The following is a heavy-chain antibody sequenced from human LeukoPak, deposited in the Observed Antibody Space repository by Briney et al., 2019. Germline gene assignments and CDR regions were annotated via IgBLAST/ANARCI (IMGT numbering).Heavy chain of an antibody. D-gene: IGHD2-15*01. V-gene: IGHV3-23*01. CDR3: ARDLGYCSGNSCYTDY. Sequence: PGGSLRLSCAASGFTFSSHGMCWVRQAPGRGLEWVSSISIGGDTTYSDSVKGRFTISRDNSKNTLYLQLDSLRAEDTALYYCARDLGYCSGNSCYTDYWGQGTLVTVSS. CDR2: ISIGGDTT. CDR1: GFTFSSHG. J-gene: IGHJ4*02.